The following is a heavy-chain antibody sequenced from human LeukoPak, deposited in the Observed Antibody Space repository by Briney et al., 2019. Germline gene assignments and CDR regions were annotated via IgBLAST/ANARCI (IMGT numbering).Heavy chain of an antibody. J-gene: IGHJ4*02. CDR1: GFTISNYE. CDR3: ARDQFGTRLD. V-gene: IGHV3-48*03. CDR2: ISSSGETK. Sequence: GGSLRLSCAASGFTISNYEMNWVRQAPGKGLEWVSHISSSGETKNYADSVKGRFTISRDNAKNSLYLQMNSLRAEDTAVYYCARDQFGTRLDWGQGTLVTVSS. D-gene: IGHD1-1*01.